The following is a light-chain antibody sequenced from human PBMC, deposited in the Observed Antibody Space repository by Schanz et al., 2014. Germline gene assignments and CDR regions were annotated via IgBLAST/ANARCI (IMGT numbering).Light chain of an antibody. CDR1: SSDVGTYNY. J-gene: IGLJ3*02. V-gene: IGLV2-11*01. CDR2: EVT. Sequence: QSALTQPASVSGSRGQSLTISCTGSSSDVGTYNYVSWYQQHPGKAPKVIIYEVTKRPSGVPDRFSGSESGNTASLTISGLQDEDEGDYYCCGYRDNCIWVFGGGTKLTVL. CDR3: CGYRDNCIWV.